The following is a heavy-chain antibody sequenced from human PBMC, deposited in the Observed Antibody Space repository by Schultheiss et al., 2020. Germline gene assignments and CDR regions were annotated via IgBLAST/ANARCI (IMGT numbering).Heavy chain of an antibody. D-gene: IGHD2-2*01. V-gene: IGHV3-33*01. CDR2: IWYDGSNK. J-gene: IGHJ4*02. CDR1: GFTFSSYG. CDR3: ARGMWDCSSTSCYSLGY. Sequence: GESLKISCAASGFTFSSYGMHWVRQAPGKGLEWVAVIWYDGSNKYYADSVKGRFTISRDNSKNTLYLQMNSLRAEDTAVYYCARGMWDCSSTSCYSLGYWGQGTLVTVSS.